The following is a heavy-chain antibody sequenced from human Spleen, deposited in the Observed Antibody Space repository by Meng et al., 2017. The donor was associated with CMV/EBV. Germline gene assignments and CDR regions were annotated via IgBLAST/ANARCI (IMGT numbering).Heavy chain of an antibody. CDR2: IAYDGSNK. Sequence: GGSLRLSCAASGFSFNSYGMHWVRQGPDKGLEWVAFIAYDGSNKYYPDSVKGRFTISRDNAKNSLYLQMNSLRAEDTAVYYCAWIVDYYDSSGTSLWGQGTLVTVSS. CDR3: AWIVDYYDSSGTSL. D-gene: IGHD3-22*01. J-gene: IGHJ4*02. CDR1: GFSFNSYG. V-gene: IGHV3-30*02.